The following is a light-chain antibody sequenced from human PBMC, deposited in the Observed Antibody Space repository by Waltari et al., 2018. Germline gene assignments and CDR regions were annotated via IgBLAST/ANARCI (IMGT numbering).Light chain of an antibody. CDR3: QHYDSSTGFT. V-gene: IGKV3-20*01. J-gene: IGKJ3*01. CDR1: QSVVSAY. Sequence: EVVLTQSPGTLSLSPGERASLSCRASQSVVSAYLAWYQQKPGQAPRLLLFGASNRATGIPDRFSGSGSGTDFTLTISRLEPEDFAVYYCQHYDSSTGFTFGPGSKVDIK. CDR2: GAS.